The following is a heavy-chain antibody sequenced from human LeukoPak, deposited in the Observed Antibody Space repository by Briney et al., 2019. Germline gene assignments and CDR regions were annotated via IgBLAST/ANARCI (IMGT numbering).Heavy chain of an antibody. V-gene: IGHV3-23*01. Sequence: PGGSLRLSCPASGFTFSRYAMSWVRQAPGKGLDWVSTISNSGTTYYADSVKGRFTISRDSSNNTLYLQMDSLRAEDTAVYYCARDRTGSSGWYSRTHAFDIWGQGTTVTVSS. J-gene: IGHJ3*02. CDR3: ARDRTGSSGWYSRTHAFDI. CDR1: GFTFSRYA. CDR2: ISNSGTT. D-gene: IGHD6-19*01.